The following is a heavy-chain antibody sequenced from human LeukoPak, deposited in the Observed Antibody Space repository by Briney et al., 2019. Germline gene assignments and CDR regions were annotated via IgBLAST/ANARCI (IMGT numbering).Heavy chain of an antibody. V-gene: IGHV4-31*03. CDR2: IYYSGTT. CDR1: GGSLSSGGYY. Sequence: SETLSLTCTVSGGSLSSGGYYWSWIRQHPGKGLEWIGCIYYSGTTYYNPSLKSRVNISVDTSENQFSLKLSSVTAADTAIYYCARDHPPKGYGLDVWGQRTTVTVSS. J-gene: IGHJ6*02. CDR3: ARDHPPKGYGLDV.